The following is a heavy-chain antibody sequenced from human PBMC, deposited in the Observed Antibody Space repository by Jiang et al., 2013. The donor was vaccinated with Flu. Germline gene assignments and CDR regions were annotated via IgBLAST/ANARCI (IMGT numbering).Heavy chain of an antibody. CDR1: GYSFTNYW. J-gene: IGHJ6*04. D-gene: IGHD2-21*02. CDR3: ARLCGGDCYSNYYGMDV. Sequence: EVKKPGESLNISCKASGYSFTNYWIGWVRQMPGKGLEWMGLIYPGVSDPTYSPSFQGQVTISADKSISTAYLQWSSLKASDTAMYYCARLCGGDCYSNYYGMDVWGKGTTVTVSS. CDR2: IYPGVSDP. V-gene: IGHV5-51*03.